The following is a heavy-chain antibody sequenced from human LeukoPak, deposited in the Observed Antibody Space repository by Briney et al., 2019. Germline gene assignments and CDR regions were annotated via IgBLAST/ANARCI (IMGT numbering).Heavy chain of an antibody. D-gene: IGHD2-21*01. V-gene: IGHV3-23*01. Sequence: GGSLRLSRAASGFTFSRNAMTWVRQAPGMGLEWVSSVIDSGKDTYYAGPVKGRFTISRDNSKGTLYLQMNSLRVEDTAVYYCAKGVVDRGADCWGQGTLVTVSS. CDR1: GFTFSRNA. CDR3: AKGVVDRGADC. J-gene: IGHJ4*02. CDR2: VIDSGKDT.